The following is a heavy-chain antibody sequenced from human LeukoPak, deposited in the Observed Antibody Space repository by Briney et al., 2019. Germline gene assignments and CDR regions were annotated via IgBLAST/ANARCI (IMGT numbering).Heavy chain of an antibody. V-gene: IGHV3-30*04. Sequence: GGSLRLSCAASGFTFSSYAMHWVRQAPGKGLEWVAVISYDRSNKYYADSVKGRFTISRDNSKNTLYLQMNSLRAEDTAVYYCARDRYCSSTSCYTRGNFDYWGQGTLVTVSS. CDR2: ISYDRSNK. J-gene: IGHJ4*02. CDR1: GFTFSSYA. D-gene: IGHD2-2*02. CDR3: ARDRYCSSTSCYTRGNFDY.